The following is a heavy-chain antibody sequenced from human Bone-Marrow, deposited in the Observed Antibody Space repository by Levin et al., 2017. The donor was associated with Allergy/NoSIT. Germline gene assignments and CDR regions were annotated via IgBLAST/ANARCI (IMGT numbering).Heavy chain of an antibody. J-gene: IGHJ4*02. CDR3: ARQTNPIFGEYYFDY. D-gene: IGHD3-10*02. V-gene: IGHV4-59*08. CDR2: IYYSGST. CDR1: GGSISSYY. Sequence: SETLSLTCTVSGGSISSYYWSWIRQPPGKGLEWIGYIYYSGSTNYNPSLKSRVTISVDTSKNQFSLKLSSVTAADTAVYYCARQTNPIFGEYYFDYWGQGTLVTVSS.